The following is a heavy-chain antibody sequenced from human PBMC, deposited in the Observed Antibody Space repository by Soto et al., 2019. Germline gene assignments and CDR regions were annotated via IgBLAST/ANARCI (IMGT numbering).Heavy chain of an antibody. CDR3: ARFPIYCSSTSSLNYYYYGMDV. D-gene: IGHD2-2*01. CDR1: GGSFSGYY. Sequence: SETLSLTCAVYGGSFSGYYWSWIRQPPGKGLEWIGEINHSGSTNYNPSLKSRVTISVDTSKNQFSLKLSSVTAADTAVYYCARFPIYCSSTSSLNYYYYGMDVWGQGTTVT. V-gene: IGHV4-34*01. CDR2: INHSGST. J-gene: IGHJ6*02.